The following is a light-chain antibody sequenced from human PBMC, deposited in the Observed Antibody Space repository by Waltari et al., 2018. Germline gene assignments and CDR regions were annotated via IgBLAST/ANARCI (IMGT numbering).Light chain of an antibody. CDR3: QQYYSTPPT. CDR2: WAS. CDR1: QSVLYSSNNKNY. V-gene: IGKV4-1*01. Sequence: DIVMTQSPDSLAVSLGERATINSTSSQSVLYSSNNKNYLAWYPQKPGQPPKLLIYWASTRESGVPDRFSGSGSGTDFTLTISSLQAEDVAVYYCQQYYSTPPTFGGGTKVEIK. J-gene: IGKJ4*01.